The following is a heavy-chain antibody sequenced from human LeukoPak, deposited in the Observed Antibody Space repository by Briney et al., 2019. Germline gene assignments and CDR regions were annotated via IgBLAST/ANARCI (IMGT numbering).Heavy chain of an antibody. D-gene: IGHD6-13*01. J-gene: IGHJ4*02. V-gene: IGHV3-30*18. Sequence: GRSLRLSCAASGFTFGTYGMHWVRQAPGKGLEWVAVISYDGSNKYYADSVKGRFTISRDNSKNTLYLQMNSLRAEDTAVYYCAKDRPRRIAAALDYWGQGTLVTVSS. CDR3: AKDRPRRIAAALDY. CDR2: ISYDGSNK. CDR1: GFTFGTYG.